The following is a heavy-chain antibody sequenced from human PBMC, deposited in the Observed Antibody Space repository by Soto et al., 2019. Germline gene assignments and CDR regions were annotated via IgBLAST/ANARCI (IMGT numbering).Heavy chain of an antibody. V-gene: IGHV4-39*01. J-gene: IGHJ5*02. Sequence: SETLSLTCSVSGGSISSVSYYWGWIRQPPGKGLEWIGSIYYSGSAYYSPSLKSRVAMSVDTSKNQLSLELRSVTAADTAVYYCARLHCNSPNCVPLDPWGQGTLVTVSS. CDR3: ARLHCNSPNCVPLDP. D-gene: IGHD2-2*01. CDR1: GGSISSVSYY. CDR2: IYYSGSA.